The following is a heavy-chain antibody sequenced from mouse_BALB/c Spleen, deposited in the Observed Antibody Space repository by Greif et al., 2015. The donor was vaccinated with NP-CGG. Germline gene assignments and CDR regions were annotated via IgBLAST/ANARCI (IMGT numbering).Heavy chain of an antibody. V-gene: IGHV14-3*02. CDR2: IDPANGNT. D-gene: IGHD3-3*01. CDR1: GFNIKDTY. Sequence: EVKLMESGAELVKPGASVKLSCTASGFNIKDTYMHWVKQRPEQGLEWIGRIDPANGNTKYDPKFQGKATITADTSSNTAYQQLSSLTSEDTAVYYCAGTYFDYWGQGTTLTVSS. CDR3: AGTYFDY. J-gene: IGHJ2*01.